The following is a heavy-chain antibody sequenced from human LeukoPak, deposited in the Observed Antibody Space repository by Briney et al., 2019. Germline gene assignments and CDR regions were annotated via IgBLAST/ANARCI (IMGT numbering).Heavy chain of an antibody. CDR2: INKDGSIT. Sequence: GGSLRLSCVASGFTFSNYWMHWVRQAPGKGPEWVSRINKDGSITNFADSVKGRFTISRDNSKNTLYLQMNSLRAEDTAVYYCARDWPHDAFDIWGQGTMVTVSS. J-gene: IGHJ3*02. V-gene: IGHV3-74*01. CDR3: ARDWPHDAFDI. CDR1: GFTFSNYW.